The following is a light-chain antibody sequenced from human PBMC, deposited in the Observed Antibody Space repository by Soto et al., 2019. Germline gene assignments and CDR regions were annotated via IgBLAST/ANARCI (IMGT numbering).Light chain of an antibody. J-gene: IGLJ1*01. CDR3: SSYTTSNTRQIV. V-gene: IGLV2-14*03. CDR2: DVT. Sequence: QSALTQPASVSGSPGQSITISCTGTSSDVGGYNYVSWYQHHPGKAPKLIIYDVTNRPSGVSIPFSGSKSGNTASLTISGLQPEDEADYYCSSYTTSNTRQIVFGTGTQLTVL. CDR1: SSDVGGYNY.